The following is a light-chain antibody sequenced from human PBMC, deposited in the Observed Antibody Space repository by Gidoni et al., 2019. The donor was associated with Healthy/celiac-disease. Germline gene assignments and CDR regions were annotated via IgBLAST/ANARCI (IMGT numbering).Light chain of an antibody. CDR3: QRYNSDPYT. CDR2: AAS. CDR1: QGLSNS. V-gene: IGKV1-16*02. J-gene: IGKJ2*01. Sequence: DIQMTQSPSSLSASVGDRVTITCRASQGLSNSLAWFQQKPGKAQKSLIYAASSLQSGVPSKFSGSGSGTDFTRTSIGLQPEDFATDYGQRYNSDPYTFGQXTKREIK.